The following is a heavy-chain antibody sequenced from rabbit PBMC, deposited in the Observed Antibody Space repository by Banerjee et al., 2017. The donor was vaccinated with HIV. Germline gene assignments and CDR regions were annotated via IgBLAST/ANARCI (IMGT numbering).Heavy chain of an antibody. CDR1: GFDFSTYG. V-gene: IGHV1S47*01. D-gene: IGHD4-1*01. CDR2: ITYGGST. J-gene: IGHJ6*01. CDR3: ARHNIGWGGDL. Sequence: QEQLKESGGGLVQPGGTLKLSCKASGFDFSTYGVNWVRQAPGKGLEWIGYITYGGSTYYAIWVNGRFTISSHNAQNTLYLQLTSLTAADTATYFCARHNIGWGGDLWGQGTLVTVS.